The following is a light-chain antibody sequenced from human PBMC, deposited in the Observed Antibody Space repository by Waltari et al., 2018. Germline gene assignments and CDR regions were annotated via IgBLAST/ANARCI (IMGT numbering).Light chain of an antibody. CDR3: QQSYSTPPEWT. J-gene: IGKJ1*01. CDR2: AAS. V-gene: IGKV1-39*01. Sequence: DIQMTQSPSSMSASVGDRVNITCRASQSISSYLNWYQQKPGKAPKLLIYAASSLQSGVPSRFSCSGSGTDFTLTISSLQPEDFATYYCQQSYSTPPEWTFGQGTKVEIK. CDR1: QSISSY.